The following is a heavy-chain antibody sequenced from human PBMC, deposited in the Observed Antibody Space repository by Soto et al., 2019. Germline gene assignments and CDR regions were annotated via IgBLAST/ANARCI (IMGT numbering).Heavy chain of an antibody. V-gene: IGHV2-5*02. J-gene: IGHJ4*02. D-gene: IGHD5-12*01. Sequence: QITLKESGPTLVKPTQTLTLTCTFSGFSLSTSGVGVGWIRQPPGKALEWLALIYWDDDKRYSPSLKSRLTITKDTSKNQVVLTMTNMDPVDPATYYCAHTITSLGGCYFDYWGQGTLVTVSS. CDR1: GFSLSTSGVG. CDR3: AHTITSLGGCYFDY. CDR2: IYWDDDK.